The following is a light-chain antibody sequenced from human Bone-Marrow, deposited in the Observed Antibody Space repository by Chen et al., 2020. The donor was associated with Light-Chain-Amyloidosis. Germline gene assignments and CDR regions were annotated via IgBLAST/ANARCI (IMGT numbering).Light chain of an antibody. CDR2: RDT. J-gene: IGLJ2*01. Sequence: SYELTQPPSVSVSPGQTARITCSGDDLPTKYAYWYQQKPGQAPVLVIDRDTERPSGISARISRTSAGTTATLTTRGVQAEDEAEYHCQSADSSGTYEGIFGGGTKLPVL. V-gene: IGLV3-25*03. CDR1: DLPTKY. CDR3: QSADSSGTYEGI.